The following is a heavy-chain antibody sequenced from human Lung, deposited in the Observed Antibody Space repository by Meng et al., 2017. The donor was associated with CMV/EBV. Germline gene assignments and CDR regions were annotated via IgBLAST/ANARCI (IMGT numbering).Heavy chain of an antibody. Sequence: GESLKISCVESGFTFSRYGMHWVRQAPGKGLEWVAFVRNDGSKKYYADSVKGRFTISRDNSKNTLYLQMNSLRSEDTAVYFCAKDDDSAGYYFAYYWGQGTLVTGSS. J-gene: IGHJ4*02. D-gene: IGHD3-9*01. CDR2: VRNDGSKK. V-gene: IGHV3-30*02. CDR1: GFTFSRYG. CDR3: AKDDDSAGYYFAYY.